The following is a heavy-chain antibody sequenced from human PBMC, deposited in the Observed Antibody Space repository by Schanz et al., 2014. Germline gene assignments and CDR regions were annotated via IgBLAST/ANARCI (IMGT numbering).Heavy chain of an antibody. D-gene: IGHD6-25*01. CDR3: AKVRYSSGWRGDYFDE. V-gene: IGHV3-23*01. J-gene: IGHJ4*02. CDR2: IGASGGDT. CDR1: GFAFSSYG. Sequence: EVQLLESGGGLVQPGGSLRLSCLASGFAFSSYGMNWLRQAPGKGLEWVSVIGASGGDTYYADSVKGRFTISRDNSKNTLYLQMNSLRAEDTAVYYCAKVRYSSGWRGDYFDEWGQGTLVTVSS.